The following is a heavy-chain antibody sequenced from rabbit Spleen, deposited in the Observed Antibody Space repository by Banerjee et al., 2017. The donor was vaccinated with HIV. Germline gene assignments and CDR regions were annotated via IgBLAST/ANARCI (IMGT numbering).Heavy chain of an antibody. J-gene: IGHJ4*01. Sequence: QEQLEESGGGLVKPEGSLKLSCTASGFSFSNKAVMCWVRQAPGKGLEWIACINAVTGKAVYASWAKGRFTVSITSSTTVTLRMTSLTAADRATYFCARDLLGVIGWNFYLWGPGTLVTVS. CDR3: ARDLLGVIGWNFYL. D-gene: IGHD1-1*01. V-gene: IGHV1S45*01. CDR2: INAVTGKA. CDR1: GFSFSNKAV.